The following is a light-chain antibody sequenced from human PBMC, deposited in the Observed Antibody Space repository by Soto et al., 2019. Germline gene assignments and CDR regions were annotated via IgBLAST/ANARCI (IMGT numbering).Light chain of an antibody. V-gene: IGKV3-11*01. Sequence: EIVLTQSPATLSLSPGERATLSCRASQSISRYLAWYQQKPGQAPRLLIYDASHRATGIPARFSGSGSGTDFTLTISSLEPEDFAVYSCQQRSNWPLTFGGGTKLEIK. CDR3: QQRSNWPLT. CDR1: QSISRY. CDR2: DAS. J-gene: IGKJ4*01.